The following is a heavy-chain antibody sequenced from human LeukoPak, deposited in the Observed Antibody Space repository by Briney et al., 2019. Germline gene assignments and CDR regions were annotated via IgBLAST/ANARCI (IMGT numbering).Heavy chain of an antibody. Sequence: PSETLSLTCTVSGASVSSGGYYWSWLRQPPGKGLEWIGYIYYSGSTNYNPSLKSRVTISVDTSKNQFSLKLSSVTAADTAVYYCARLVDGDYTNWGQGTLVTVSS. V-gene: IGHV4-61*08. CDR2: IYYSGST. D-gene: IGHD4-17*01. CDR3: ARLVDGDYTN. CDR1: GASVSSGGYY. J-gene: IGHJ4*02.